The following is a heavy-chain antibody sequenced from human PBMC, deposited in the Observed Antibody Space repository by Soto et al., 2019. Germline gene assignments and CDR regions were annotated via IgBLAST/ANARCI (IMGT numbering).Heavy chain of an antibody. CDR3: ARGITIFGVVNYYYYGMDV. CDR1: GGSISSGGYY. V-gene: IGHV4-31*03. J-gene: IGHJ6*02. Sequence: PSETLSLTRTVSGGSISSGGYYWSWIRQHPGKGLEWIGYIYYSGSTYYNPSLKSRVTISVDTSKNQFSLKLSSVTAADTAVYYCARGITIFGVVNYYYYGMDVWGQGTTVTVSS. D-gene: IGHD3-3*01. CDR2: IYYSGST.